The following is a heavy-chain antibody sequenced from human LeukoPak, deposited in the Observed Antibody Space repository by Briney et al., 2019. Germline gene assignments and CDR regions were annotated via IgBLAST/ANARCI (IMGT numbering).Heavy chain of an antibody. V-gene: IGHV4-59*08. Sequence: SETLSLTCTVFGGSITDYFWSWIRQPPGKGLEWIGYIFSSGATNYNPSLKSRVTISVDTSKNQFSLKLSSVTAADTAVYYCARGYCSGGSCYHDWNWFDPWGQGTLVTVSS. D-gene: IGHD2-15*01. CDR1: GGSITDYF. CDR3: ARGYCSGGSCYHDWNWFDP. J-gene: IGHJ5*02. CDR2: IFSSGAT.